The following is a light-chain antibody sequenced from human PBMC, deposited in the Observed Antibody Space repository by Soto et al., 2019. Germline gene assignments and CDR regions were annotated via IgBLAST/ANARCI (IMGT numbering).Light chain of an antibody. J-gene: IGLJ1*01. CDR1: SSNVGAGFD. CDR3: LSYDSSLSGLYV. Sequence: SVLTQPPSVSGAPGQRVTISCTGSSSNVGAGFDVHWYQQLPGTAPKLLIYGNINRPSGVPDRFSGSKSGTSASLAIAGLQTEDEADYYCLSYDSSLSGLYVFGTGTKVTVL. V-gene: IGLV1-40*01. CDR2: GNI.